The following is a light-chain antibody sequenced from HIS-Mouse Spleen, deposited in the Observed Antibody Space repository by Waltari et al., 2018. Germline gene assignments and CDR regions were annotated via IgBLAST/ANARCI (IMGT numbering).Light chain of an antibody. V-gene: IGLV3-10*01. CDR3: YSTDSSGNHGV. J-gene: IGLJ2*01. Sequence: SYELTQLPSVSVSPGQTVRITCSGEALPKKYAYWYQLKSGQAPVLVNYEDSKRPSGIPERFSGSSSGTMATLTISGAQVEDEADYYCYSTDSSGNHGVFGGGTKLTVL. CDR2: EDS. CDR1: ALPKKY.